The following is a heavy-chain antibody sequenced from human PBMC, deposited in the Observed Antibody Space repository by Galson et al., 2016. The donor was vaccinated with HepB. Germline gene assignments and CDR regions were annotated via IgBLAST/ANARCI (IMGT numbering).Heavy chain of an antibody. CDR3: AKEVWTTVTTGDSERYYYYGMDV. J-gene: IGHJ6*02. Sequence: SLRLSCAVSGFSFRIYDMTWVRQSPGKGLEWVSGINNDGGSTYYADSVKGRLTISRDNSKNTLFLQMNSLRAEDTAVYHCAKEVWTTVTTGDSERYYYYGMDVWGQGTTVTVSS. D-gene: IGHD4-17*01. V-gene: IGHV3-23*01. CDR1: GFSFRIYD. CDR2: INNDGGST.